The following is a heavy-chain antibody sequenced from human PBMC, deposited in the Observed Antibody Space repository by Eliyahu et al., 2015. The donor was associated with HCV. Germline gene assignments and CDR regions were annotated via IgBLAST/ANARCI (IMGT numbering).Heavy chain of an antibody. Sequence: QVQLVESGGGVVQPGTSXRLXXEAXGPTFSSFAFHWVRQVPGKGLEWVAAISNDGNDEHYVDSVKGRFAISRDDSKTTVYLQMNSLRPEDTAVYYCAKVLIVGATEGTFDMWGQGTMVASLQ. J-gene: IGHJ3*02. CDR3: AKVLIVGATEGTFDM. CDR2: ISNDGNDE. D-gene: IGHD1-26*01. V-gene: IGHV3-30*18. CDR1: GPTFSSFA.